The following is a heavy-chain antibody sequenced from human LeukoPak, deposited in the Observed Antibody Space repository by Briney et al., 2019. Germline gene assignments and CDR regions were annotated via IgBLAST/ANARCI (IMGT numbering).Heavy chain of an antibody. D-gene: IGHD3-10*01. J-gene: IGHJ4*02. CDR2: IYYSGST. CDR1: GGSISSYY. Sequence: ASETLSLTCTVSGGSISSYYWSWIRQPPGKGLEWIGYIYYSGSTNYNPSLKSRVTISVDTPKNQFSLKLSSVTAADTAVYYCAREVRGVTDYWGQGTLVTVSS. CDR3: AREVRGVTDY. V-gene: IGHV4-59*01.